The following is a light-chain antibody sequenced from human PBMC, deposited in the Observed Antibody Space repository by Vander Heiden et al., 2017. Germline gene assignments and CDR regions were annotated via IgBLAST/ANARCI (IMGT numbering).Light chain of an antibody. CDR3: QAWDSSNVL. J-gene: IGLJ2*01. CDR1: KLGDDY. CDR2: QNS. Sequence: SYELTQPPPVSVSPGQTASITCSGDKLGDDYVCWYRQKPGQSPVLVIYQNSKRPSGIPVRFSGSNSGNTATLTITGTQAMDEGYYYCQAWDSSNVLFGGGTKLTVL. V-gene: IGLV3-1*01.